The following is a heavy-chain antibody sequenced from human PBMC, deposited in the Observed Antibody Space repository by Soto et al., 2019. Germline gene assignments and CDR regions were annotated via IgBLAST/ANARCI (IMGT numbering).Heavy chain of an antibody. D-gene: IGHD3-22*01. Sequence: ASVKVSCKASGGTFSSYAISWVRQAPGQGLEWMGGIIPIFGTAKYSPNFQGRVTITKDTSASTVYMELSSLRSEDTAVYFCTRDYYDSSGYYPKFDYWGQGTLVTVSS. CDR1: GGTFSSYA. CDR3: TRDYYDSSGYYPKFDY. CDR2: IIPIFGTA. J-gene: IGHJ4*02. V-gene: IGHV1-69*05.